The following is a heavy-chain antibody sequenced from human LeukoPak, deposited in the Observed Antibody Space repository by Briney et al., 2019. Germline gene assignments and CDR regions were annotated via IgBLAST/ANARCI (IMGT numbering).Heavy chain of an antibody. D-gene: IGHD1-26*01. CDR1: GFTFSSYG. CDR3: AKEQRGSGSYFGY. J-gene: IGHJ4*02. CDR2: IWYDGSNK. V-gene: IGHV3-33*06. Sequence: PGRSLRLSCAASGFTFSSYGMHWVRQAPGKGLEWVAVIWYDGSNKYYADSVKGRFTISRDNSKNTLYLQMNSLRAEDTAVYYCAKEQRGSGSYFGYWGQGTLGTVSS.